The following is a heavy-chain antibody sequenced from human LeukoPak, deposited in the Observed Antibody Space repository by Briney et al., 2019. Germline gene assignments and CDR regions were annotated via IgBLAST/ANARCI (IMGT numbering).Heavy chain of an antibody. CDR2: IYYSGST. J-gene: IGHJ4*02. D-gene: IGHD6-19*01. Sequence: SETLSLTCTVSGGSISSYYWSWIRQPPGQGLEWIGYIYYSGSTNYNPSLKSRFTISVGTSKNQFSLKLSSVTAADTAVYYCARGQWLYYFDYWGQGTLVTVSS. CDR3: ARGQWLYYFDY. CDR1: GGSISSYY. V-gene: IGHV4-59*01.